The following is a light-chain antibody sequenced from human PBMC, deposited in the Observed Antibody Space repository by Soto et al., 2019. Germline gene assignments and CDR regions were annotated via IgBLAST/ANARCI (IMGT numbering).Light chain of an antibody. CDR2: GAS. Sequence: IVLTQSPGTLSLSRVERATLSCKSSQSVTSNHLVWYQQMPGQAPRLXIGGASRRATGVPARFSGSGSGTDFTLTISSLQSEDFAVYYCQQYNKGPVTFGQGTKVDIK. J-gene: IGKJ1*01. CDR3: QQYNKGPVT. V-gene: IGKV3D-15*01. CDR1: QSVTSNH.